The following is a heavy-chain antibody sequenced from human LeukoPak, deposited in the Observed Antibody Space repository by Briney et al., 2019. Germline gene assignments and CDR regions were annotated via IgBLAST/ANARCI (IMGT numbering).Heavy chain of an antibody. J-gene: IGHJ4*02. D-gene: IGHD6-13*01. V-gene: IGHV4-59*01. CDR1: GVSISSYY. Sequence: NPSETLSLTCTVSGVSISSYYWSWLRQPPGKGLEWIGYIYYSGNTNYNPSLKSRVTISVETSKNQFSLKLSSVTAADTAVYYCARSKKSSSWYGALDYWGQGTLVTVSS. CDR3: ARSKKSSSWYGALDY. CDR2: IYYSGNT.